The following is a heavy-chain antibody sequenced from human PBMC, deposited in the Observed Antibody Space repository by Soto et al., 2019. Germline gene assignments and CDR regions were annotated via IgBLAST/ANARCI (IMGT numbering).Heavy chain of an antibody. CDR3: ARVGRSSSKTVFDY. D-gene: IGHD6-6*01. V-gene: IGHV4-59*01. Sequence: PSETLSLTCTVSGGSIIGYHWSWIRQPPGKGLEWIGYIHSSGSPNYNPSLKSRVTISVDTSQNHFSLKLGSVTAADTAVYYCARVGRSSSKTVFDYWGQGNLVTVSS. CDR1: GGSIIGYH. J-gene: IGHJ4*02. CDR2: IHSSGSP.